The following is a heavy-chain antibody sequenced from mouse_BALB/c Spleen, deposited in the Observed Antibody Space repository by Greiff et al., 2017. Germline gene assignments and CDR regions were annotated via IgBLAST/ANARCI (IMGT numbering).Heavy chain of an antibody. Sequence: QVQLQQSGAELVKPGASVKLSCKTSGYTFTSYWIQWVKQRPGQGLGWIGEIFPGTGTTYYNEKFKGKATLTIDTSSSTAYMQLSSMTSEDSAVDFCARVVWSAPAYWGQGTTLTVSS. CDR3: ARVVWSAPAY. CDR2: IFPGTGTT. J-gene: IGHJ2*01. V-gene: IGHV1S132*01. CDR1: GYTFTSYW. D-gene: IGHD2-10*02.